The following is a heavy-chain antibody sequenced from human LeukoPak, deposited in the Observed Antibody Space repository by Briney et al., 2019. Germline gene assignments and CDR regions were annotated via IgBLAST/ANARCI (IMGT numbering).Heavy chain of an antibody. D-gene: IGHD5-18*01. CDR2: IYSGGST. J-gene: IGHJ4*02. V-gene: IGHV3-66*01. CDR1: GFTFSSCA. CDR3: ARGSASAGYSYAIHFDY. Sequence: GGSLRLSCAASGFTFSSCAMSWVRQAPGKGLEWVSVIYSGGSTYYADSVKGRFTISRDNSKNTLYLQMNSLRAEDTAVYYCARGSASAGYSYAIHFDYWGQGTLVTVSS.